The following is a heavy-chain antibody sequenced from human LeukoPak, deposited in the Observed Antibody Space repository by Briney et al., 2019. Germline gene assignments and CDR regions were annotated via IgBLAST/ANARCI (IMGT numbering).Heavy chain of an antibody. D-gene: IGHD2-2*01. Sequence: GESLKISCKGSGYIFTNYWIGWAHQMPGKGLEWMGIIYPGDSDTRYSPSFQGQVTISADKSITTAYLQWGSLQASDSAKYYCARRGGMAAIDFWGQGTLVTVSS. CDR3: ARRGGMAAIDF. CDR2: IYPGDSDT. V-gene: IGHV5-51*07. J-gene: IGHJ4*02. CDR1: GYIFTNYW.